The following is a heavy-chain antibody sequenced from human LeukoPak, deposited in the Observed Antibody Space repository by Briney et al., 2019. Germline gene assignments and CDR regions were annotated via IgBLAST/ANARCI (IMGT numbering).Heavy chain of an antibody. V-gene: IGHV3-30*02. CDR2: IRYDGSNK. CDR3: AKDPSAYSSSWYL. Sequence: GGSLSLSCAASGFTFSSYGMHWVRQAPGKGLEWVAFIRYDGSNKYYADSVKGRFTISRDNSKNTLYLQMNSLRAEDTAVYYCAKDPSAYSSSWYLWGQGTLVTVSS. J-gene: IGHJ5*02. CDR1: GFTFSSYG. D-gene: IGHD6-13*01.